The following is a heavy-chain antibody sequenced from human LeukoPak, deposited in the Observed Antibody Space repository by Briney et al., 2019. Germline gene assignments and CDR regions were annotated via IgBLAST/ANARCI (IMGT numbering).Heavy chain of an antibody. D-gene: IGHD3-3*01. V-gene: IGHV3-21*01. Sequence: GGSLRLSAAASGFTFSSYIMNWVRQAPGKGLGWVSSSSSSGSYIYYADAVKGRFTISRDNAKNSLYMKMNSLRAEETAVYYCARSESRILEWLDRDHDAFDIWGQGTMVTVSS. J-gene: IGHJ3*02. CDR2: SSSSGSYI. CDR3: ARSESRILEWLDRDHDAFDI. CDR1: GFTFSSYI.